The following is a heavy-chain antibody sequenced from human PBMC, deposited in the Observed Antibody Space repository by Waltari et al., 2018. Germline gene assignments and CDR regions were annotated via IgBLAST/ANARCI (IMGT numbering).Heavy chain of an antibody. Sequence: QVQLVQSGAEVEKPGASVTVSCTASGYTFTAFYMNRVRQAPGQGLEWMGWINPDSGGTKYAQKFQGRVTMTRDTSISTAYMELSRLRSDDTAVYYCARLNIGEAASSFDYWGQGTLVTVSS. D-gene: IGHD6-13*01. CDR1: GYTFTAFY. CDR3: ARLNIGEAASSFDY. CDR2: INPDSGGT. J-gene: IGHJ4*02. V-gene: IGHV1-2*02.